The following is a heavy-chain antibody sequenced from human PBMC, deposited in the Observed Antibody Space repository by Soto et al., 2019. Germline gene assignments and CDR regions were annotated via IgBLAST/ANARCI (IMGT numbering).Heavy chain of an antibody. Sequence: EVQLVESGGGLVQPGRSLRLSCAASGFTFDDYAMHWVRQAPGKGLEWVSGISWNSGSIGYADSVKGRFTISRDNAKNSLYLQMNSLRAEDTALYYCAKDIGRAVVRAAKDYWGQGTLVTVSS. J-gene: IGHJ4*02. CDR2: ISWNSGSI. CDR3: AKDIGRAVVRAAKDY. CDR1: GFTFDDYA. D-gene: IGHD2-2*01. V-gene: IGHV3-9*01.